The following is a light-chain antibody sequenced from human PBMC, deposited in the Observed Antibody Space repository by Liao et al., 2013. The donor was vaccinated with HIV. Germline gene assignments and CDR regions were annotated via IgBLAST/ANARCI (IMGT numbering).Light chain of an antibody. J-gene: IGLJ3*02. V-gene: IGLV3-21*04. CDR3: QVWDSISDEWV. CDR1: NIGSKN. CDR2: SDN. Sequence: SYELTQPPSVSVAPGKTATVTCGGNNIGSKNVHWYRQRPGQAPELVIYSDNDRPSGIPERFSGSNSGNTATLTISRVEAGNEADYYCQVWDSISDEWVFGGGTKLTVL.